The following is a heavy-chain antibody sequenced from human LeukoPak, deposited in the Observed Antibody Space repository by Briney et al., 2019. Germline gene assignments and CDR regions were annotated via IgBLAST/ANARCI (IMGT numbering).Heavy chain of an antibody. J-gene: IGHJ5*02. CDR3: ARGGTSCSYNWFDP. CDR2: IYHSGST. Sequence: PETLSLTCAVYGGSSSGYYWSWIRHPPRKRLEWSGEIYHSGSTNYNPPLKSRVTISVDTSKNQFSLKLSSVTAADTAVYYCARGGTSCSYNWFDPWGQGTLVTVSS. CDR1: GGSSSGYY. D-gene: IGHD2-2*01. V-gene: IGHV4-34*01.